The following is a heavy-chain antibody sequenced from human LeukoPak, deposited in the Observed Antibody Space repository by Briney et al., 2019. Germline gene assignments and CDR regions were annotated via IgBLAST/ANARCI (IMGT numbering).Heavy chain of an antibody. Sequence: PSQTLSLTCTVSGGSISSGSYYWSWIRQPAGKGLEWIGRIYTSGNTNYNPSLKSRVTISVDTSKNQFSLKLSSVTAADTAVYYCARDSRWVRGVAIFWGQGTMVTVSS. J-gene: IGHJ3*01. CDR3: ARDSRWVRGVAIF. CDR1: GGSISSGSYY. CDR2: IYTSGNT. D-gene: IGHD3-10*01. V-gene: IGHV4-61*02.